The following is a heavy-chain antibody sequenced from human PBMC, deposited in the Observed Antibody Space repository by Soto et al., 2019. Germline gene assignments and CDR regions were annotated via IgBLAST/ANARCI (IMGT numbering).Heavy chain of an antibody. V-gene: IGHV3-30*03. J-gene: IGHJ6*02. CDR1: GFSFGRYG. CDR2: VSYDGRNR. Sequence: PGGSLRLSCVGSGFSFGRYGIHWVRQAPGKGLEWVAWVSYDGRNRNYADSLKARLTISRDNSKDTAFLQMNSLGPDDTSVYYCAREPLDHGPDAWGQCTSVTVSS. CDR3: AREPLDHGPDA.